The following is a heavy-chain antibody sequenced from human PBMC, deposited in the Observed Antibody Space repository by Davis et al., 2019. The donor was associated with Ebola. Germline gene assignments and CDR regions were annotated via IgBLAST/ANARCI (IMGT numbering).Heavy chain of an antibody. CDR3: ARGAAGSGVHFDP. Sequence: GGSLRLSCVTSGFGFSSYVMGWVRQAPGKGLQWVSRIGGSGDTADYGDSVRGRFTISRDNAKNTLYLQMNSLRAEDTAVYFCARGAAGSGVHFDPWGQGTLVTVSS. J-gene: IGHJ5*02. CDR2: IGGSGDTA. V-gene: IGHV3-23*01. CDR1: GFGFSSYV. D-gene: IGHD2-15*01.